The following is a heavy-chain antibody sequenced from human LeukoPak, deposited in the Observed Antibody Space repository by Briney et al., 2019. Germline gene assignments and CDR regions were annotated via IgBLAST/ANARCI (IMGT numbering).Heavy chain of an antibody. CDR1: GFTFSNYW. CDR2: IKEDGSDK. V-gene: IGHV3-7*01. Sequence: PGGSLRLSCAASGFTFSNYWMSWVRQAPGKGLEWVAAIKEDGSDKYYVDSVNGRFTISRDNAKSSLFLQMNSLRAEDTAVYYCARDTYRFDDYWGQGTLVTVSS. CDR3: ARDTYRFDDY. J-gene: IGHJ4*02.